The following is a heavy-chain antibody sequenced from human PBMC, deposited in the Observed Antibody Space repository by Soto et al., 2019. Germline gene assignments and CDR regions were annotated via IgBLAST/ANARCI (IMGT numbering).Heavy chain of an antibody. CDR2: MNPNSGNT. V-gene: IGHV1-8*01. CDR1: GYTFTRYD. J-gene: IGHJ6*02. CDR3: ARERGRYGMDV. D-gene: IGHD3-10*01. Sequence: QLQRGQSGAELKKPGASVKVSCNASGYTFTRYDINWVRQATGQGLEYMGWMNPNSGNTGYAQKFQGRVTMTRNTSISTAYMELSSLRSDDTAVYYCARERGRYGMDVWGQGTTVTVSS.